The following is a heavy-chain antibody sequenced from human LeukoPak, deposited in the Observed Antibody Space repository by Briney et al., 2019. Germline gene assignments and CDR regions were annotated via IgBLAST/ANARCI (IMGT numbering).Heavy chain of an antibody. Sequence: ASVKVSCKASGYTFTSYYMHWVRQAPGQGLEWMGWINPNSGGTNYAQKFQGRVTITRSTSISTAYMELSSLRSEDTAVYYCARRGSSSLADWFDPWGQGTLVTVSS. CDR2: INPNSGGT. D-gene: IGHD6-6*01. CDR3: ARRGSSSLADWFDP. J-gene: IGHJ5*02. V-gene: IGHV1-2*02. CDR1: GYTFTSYY.